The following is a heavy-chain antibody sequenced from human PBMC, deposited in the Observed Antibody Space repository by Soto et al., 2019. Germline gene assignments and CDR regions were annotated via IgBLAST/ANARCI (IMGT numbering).Heavy chain of an antibody. J-gene: IGHJ6*02. D-gene: IGHD2-2*01. CDR1: GFTFSSYS. CDR3: ARDSIDCSSTSCYAYYYYYGMDV. V-gene: IGHV3-48*02. CDR2: ISSSSSTI. Sequence: GGSLRLSCAASGFTFSSYSMNWVRQAPGKGLEWVSYISSSSSTIYYADSVKGRFTISRDNDKNSLYLQMNSPRDEDTAVYYCARDSIDCSSTSCYAYYYYYGMDVWGQGTTVTVSS.